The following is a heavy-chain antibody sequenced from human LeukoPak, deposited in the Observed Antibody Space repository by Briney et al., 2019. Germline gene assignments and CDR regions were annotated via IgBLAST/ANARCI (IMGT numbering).Heavy chain of an antibody. CDR1: GFTFSSYA. V-gene: IGHV3-23*01. CDR2: ISGSGGST. J-gene: IGHJ4*02. CDR3: AKDERGDGSGSYTFFDY. D-gene: IGHD3-10*01. Sequence: GGSLRLSCAASGFTFSSYAMSWVRQAPGKGLEWVSAISGSGGSTYYADSVKGRFTISRDNSKNTLYLQMNSLRAEDTAVYYCAKDERGDGSGSYTFFDYCGQGTLVTVSS.